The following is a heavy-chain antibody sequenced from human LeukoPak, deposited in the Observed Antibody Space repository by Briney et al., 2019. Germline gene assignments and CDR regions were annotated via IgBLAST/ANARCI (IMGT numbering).Heavy chain of an antibody. CDR1: GYSISSGYY. J-gene: IGHJ6*03. CDR2: IYHSGST. Sequence: SETLSLTCAVSGYSISSGYYWGWIRQPPGKGLEWIGSIYHSGSTYYNPSLKSRVTISVDTSKNQFSLKLSSVTAADTAVYYCARRGMAPDYYYYYMDVWGKGTTVTLFS. D-gene: IGHD5-24*01. CDR3: ARRGMAPDYYYYYMDV. V-gene: IGHV4-38-2*01.